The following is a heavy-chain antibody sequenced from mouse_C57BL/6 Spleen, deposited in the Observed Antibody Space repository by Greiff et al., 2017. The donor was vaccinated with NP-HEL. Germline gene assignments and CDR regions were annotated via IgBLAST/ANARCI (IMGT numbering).Heavy chain of an antibody. CDR2: IRLKSDNYAT. CDR1: GFTFSNYW. D-gene: IGHD4-1*01. J-gene: IGHJ4*01. CDR3: TAPSGTWAMDY. V-gene: IGHV6-3*01. Sequence: EVKLVESGGGLVQPGGSMKLSCVASGFTFSNYWMNWVRQSPEKGLEWVAQIRLKSDNYATHYAESVKGRFTISRDDSKSSVYLQMNNLRAEDTGIYYCTAPSGTWAMDYWGQGTSVTVSS.